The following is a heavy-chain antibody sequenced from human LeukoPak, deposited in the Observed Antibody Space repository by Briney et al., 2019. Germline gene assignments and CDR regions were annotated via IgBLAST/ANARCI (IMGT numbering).Heavy chain of an antibody. J-gene: IGHJ6*03. CDR2: INHSGST. D-gene: IGHD6-13*01. V-gene: IGHV4-34*01. CDR3: ARSIAARPGSKYYYYYMDV. CDR1: GGSFSGYY. Sequence: SETLSLTCAVYGGSFSGYYWSWIRQPPGKGLEWIGEINHSGSTNYNPSLKSRVTVSVDTSKNQFSLKLSSVTAADTAVYYCARSIAARPGSKYYYYYMDVWGKGTTVTVSS.